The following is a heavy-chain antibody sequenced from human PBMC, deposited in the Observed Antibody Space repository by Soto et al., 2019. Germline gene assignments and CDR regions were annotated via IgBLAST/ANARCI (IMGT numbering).Heavy chain of an antibody. Sequence: TGGSLRLSCAASGFTFSNAWMSWVRQAPGKGLEWVGRIKSKTDGGTTDYAAPVKGRFTISRDDSKNTLYLQMNSLKTEDTAVYYRTTPDVLYGMDVWGQGTTVTVSS. CDR1: GFTFSNAW. V-gene: IGHV3-15*01. J-gene: IGHJ6*02. CDR2: IKSKTDGGTT. D-gene: IGHD2-8*01. CDR3: TTPDVLYGMDV.